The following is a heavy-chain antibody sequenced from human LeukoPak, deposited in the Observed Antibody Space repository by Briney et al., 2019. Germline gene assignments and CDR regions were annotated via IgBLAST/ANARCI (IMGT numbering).Heavy chain of an antibody. D-gene: IGHD2/OR15-2a*01. J-gene: IGHJ4*02. CDR3: SSGNKLDY. CDR2: LFHSGGA. V-gene: IGHV4-39*01. Sequence: SETLSLTCIRAGGSITSSSSYWGWIRQSPGKGLEWIGSLFHSGGAYFNPSLKSRVTISVDTSKNYFFLKLNSVTAADTAVYFCSSGNKLDYWGRGTLVTVSS. CDR1: GGSITSSSSY.